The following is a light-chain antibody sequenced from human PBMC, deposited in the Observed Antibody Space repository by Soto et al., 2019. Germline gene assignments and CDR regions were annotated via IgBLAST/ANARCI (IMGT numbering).Light chain of an antibody. CDR3: QQYNNWPPWT. J-gene: IGKJ1*01. V-gene: IGKV3-15*01. CDR1: QSVSSN. CDR2: GAS. Sequence: EIVMTQSPATLSVSPGERATLSCRASQSVSSNLAWYQQKPGQAPRLLIYGASTRATGIPARFSGSGSGTEFTLTISSLQSEDFAVYYCQQYNNWPPWTFGQGTKEEIK.